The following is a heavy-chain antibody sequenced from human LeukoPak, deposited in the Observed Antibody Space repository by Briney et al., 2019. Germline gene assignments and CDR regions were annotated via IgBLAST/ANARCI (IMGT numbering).Heavy chain of an antibody. J-gene: IGHJ4*02. CDR2: IYSGGNT. Sequence: PGGSLRLSCAASGFSVSSNHVSWVRQAPGKGLEWVSVIYSGGNTYYADSVKGRFTISKDNSKNTPYLQMNSLRAEDTAVYYCARDPPLYYWGQGTLVTVSS. CDR1: GFSVSSNH. V-gene: IGHV3-53*01. CDR3: ARDPPLYY.